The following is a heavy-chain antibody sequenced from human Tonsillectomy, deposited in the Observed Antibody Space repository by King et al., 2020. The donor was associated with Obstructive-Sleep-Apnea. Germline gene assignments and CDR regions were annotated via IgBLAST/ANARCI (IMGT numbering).Heavy chain of an antibody. Sequence: VQLQQWGAGLLKPSETLSLTCAVFGGSFSDYYWSWIRQPPGKGLEWIGEINHSGSTNYNTSLKSQITISVDTSKNQFSLKLNSVTAADTAVYYCARGSGAAAVNWFDPCGQGTLVTVSS. J-gene: IGHJ5*02. V-gene: IGHV4-34*01. D-gene: IGHD6-13*01. CDR2: INHSGST. CDR3: ARGSGAAAVNWFDP. CDR1: GGSFSDYY.